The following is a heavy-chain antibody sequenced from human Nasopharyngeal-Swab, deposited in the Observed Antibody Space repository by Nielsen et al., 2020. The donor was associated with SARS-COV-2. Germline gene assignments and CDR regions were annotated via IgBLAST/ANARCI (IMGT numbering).Heavy chain of an antibody. D-gene: IGHD4-17*01. J-gene: IGHJ4*02. CDR1: GCTFTCYY. V-gene: IGHV1-2*06. Sequence: GSVKVSCKASGCTFTCYYMHWARQAPAQGLEWMGRINPNSGGTNYAQKFQGRVTMTRDTSISTAYMELSRLRSDDTAVYYCARSPYADPLGLVYWGQGTLVTVSS. CDR3: ARSPYADPLGLVY. CDR2: INPNSGGT.